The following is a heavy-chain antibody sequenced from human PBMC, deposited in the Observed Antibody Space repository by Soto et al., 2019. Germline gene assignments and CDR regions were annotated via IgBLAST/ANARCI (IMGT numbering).Heavy chain of an antibody. CDR2: IYTSGST. J-gene: IGHJ5*02. Sequence: PSEALSLTCADSGGSISSYYWSWIRQPAGKGVKWIGRIYTSGSTNYNPSLKSRVTMSVDRSKNQFSPKLSSVTAADTAVYYCARDKRVTTANWFDPWGQGTLVPVSP. V-gene: IGHV4-4*07. D-gene: IGHD3-22*01. CDR3: ARDKRVTTANWFDP. CDR1: GGSISSYY.